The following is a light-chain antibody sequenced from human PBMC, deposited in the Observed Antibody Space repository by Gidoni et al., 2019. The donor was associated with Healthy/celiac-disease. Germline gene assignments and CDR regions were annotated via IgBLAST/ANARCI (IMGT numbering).Light chain of an antibody. CDR2: DAS. CDR3: QQRSNWPLFT. V-gene: IGKV3-11*01. J-gene: IGKJ2*01. CDR1: QSVSSY. Sequence: EIVFTQSPATLSLSPGERATLSCRASQSVSSYLAWYQQKPGQAPRLLIYDASNRATGIPARFSGSGSVTDFTLTISSLEPEDFAVYYCQQRSNWPLFTFGQGTKLEIK.